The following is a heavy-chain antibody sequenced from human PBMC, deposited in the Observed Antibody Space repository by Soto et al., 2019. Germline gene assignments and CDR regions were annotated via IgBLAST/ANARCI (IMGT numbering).Heavy chain of an antibody. Sequence: ASVKVSCKASGDTFTSYAMHWVRQAPGQRLEWMGWINAGNGNTKYSQKFQGRVTITRDTSASTAYMELSSLRSEDTAVYYCASGVKGGSKPEVGVFNYYVHYGMDVWGKGTTVTVSS. V-gene: IGHV1-3*01. CDR2: INAGNGNT. CDR3: ASGVKGGSKPEVGVFNYYVHYGMDV. J-gene: IGHJ6*04. CDR1: GDTFTSYA. D-gene: IGHD1-26*01.